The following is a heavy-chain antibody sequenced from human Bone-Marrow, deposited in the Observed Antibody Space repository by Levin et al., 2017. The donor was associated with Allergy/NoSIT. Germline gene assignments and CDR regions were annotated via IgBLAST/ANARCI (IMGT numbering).Heavy chain of an antibody. V-gene: IGHV3-30*18. Sequence: GGSLRLSCAASGFTFSSYGMHWVRQAPGKGLEWVAVISYDGSNKYYADSVKGRFTISRDNSKNTLYLQMNSLRAEDTAVYYCAKVYSSGLGPEYFQHWGQGTLVTVSS. CDR2: ISYDGSNK. CDR1: GFTFSSYG. D-gene: IGHD6-19*01. CDR3: AKVYSSGLGPEYFQH. J-gene: IGHJ1*01.